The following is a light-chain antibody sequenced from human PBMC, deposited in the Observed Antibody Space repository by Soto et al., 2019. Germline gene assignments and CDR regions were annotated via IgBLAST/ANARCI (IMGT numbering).Light chain of an antibody. CDR1: RFNIGAGYD. J-gene: IGLJ2*01. CDR2: DNI. Sequence: QSVLTQPPSVSGAPGQRVTISCTGGRFNIGAGYDVHWYQQLPGTAPKLLIYDNINRPSGVPDRFSGSKSDTSASLAITGLQAEDEGDYYCQSYDSSLSVFGGGTKLTVL. V-gene: IGLV1-40*01. CDR3: QSYDSSLSV.